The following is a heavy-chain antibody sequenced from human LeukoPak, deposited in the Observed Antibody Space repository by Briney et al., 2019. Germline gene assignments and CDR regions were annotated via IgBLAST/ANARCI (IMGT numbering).Heavy chain of an antibody. V-gene: IGHV3-48*01. CDR1: GFTFSSYS. J-gene: IGHJ4*02. Sequence: GGSLRLSCAASGFTFSSYSMNWVRQAPGKGLEWVSYISSSSSTIYYADSVKGRFTISRDNAKNSLYLQMNSLRAEDTAVYYRARDYRYCSGGSCYSGQVGYWGQGTLVTVSS. CDR2: ISSSSSTI. D-gene: IGHD2-15*01. CDR3: ARDYRYCSGGSCYSGQVGY.